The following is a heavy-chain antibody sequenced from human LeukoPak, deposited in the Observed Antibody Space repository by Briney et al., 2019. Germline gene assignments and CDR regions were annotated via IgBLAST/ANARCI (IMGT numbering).Heavy chain of an antibody. D-gene: IGHD4-11*01. CDR3: AKLILSNYDYFDY. CDR2: ISYDGSNK. J-gene: IGHJ4*02. CDR1: GFTFSSYG. V-gene: IGHV3-30*18. Sequence: GGSLRLSCAASGFTFSSYGMHWVRQAPGKGLEWMAVISYDGSNKYYADSVKGRFTISRDNSKNTLYLQMNSLRAEDTAVYYCAKLILSNYDYFDYWGQGTLVTVSS.